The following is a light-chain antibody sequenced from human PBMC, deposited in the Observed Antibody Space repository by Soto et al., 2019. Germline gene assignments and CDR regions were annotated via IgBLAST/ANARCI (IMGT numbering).Light chain of an antibody. Sequence: QSVLTQPPSVSGAPGQRVTISCTGCGSNIGLGYDVHWYQQVPGTAPKLLIYGNTNRPSGVPDRFSGSKSGTSASLAITGLQAEDEADYFCQSFDSSLSAVVFGGGTKVTVL. J-gene: IGLJ2*01. CDR1: GSNIGLGYD. CDR2: GNT. CDR3: QSFDSSLSAVV. V-gene: IGLV1-40*01.